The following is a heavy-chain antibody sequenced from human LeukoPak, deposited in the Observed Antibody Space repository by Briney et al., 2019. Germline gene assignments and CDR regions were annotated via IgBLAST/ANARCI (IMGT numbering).Heavy chain of an antibody. CDR2: RKQDGSEK. Sequence: GGSLSLSCGASGFTFSSYWMSSVRQPPGKGLEWVANRKQDGSEKYYVDSVKGRFTISRDNAKNSLYLQMNSLRAEDTAVYYCARDPVLLWFGNYGMDVWGKGTTVTVSS. V-gene: IGHV3-7*03. CDR1: GFTFSSYW. D-gene: IGHD3-10*01. J-gene: IGHJ6*04. CDR3: ARDPVLLWFGNYGMDV.